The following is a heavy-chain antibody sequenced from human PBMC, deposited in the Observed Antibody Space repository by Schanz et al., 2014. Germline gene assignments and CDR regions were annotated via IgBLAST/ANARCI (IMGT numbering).Heavy chain of an antibody. CDR2: IYYSGST. J-gene: IGHJ4*02. CDR3: ARLPGLYCSGGACYRGY. D-gene: IGHD2-15*01. V-gene: IGHV4-39*01. Sequence: QVQLQESGPGLVKPSETLSLTCTVSGGSISSSGYYWGWIRQPPGNGLEWIGSIYYSGSTYYNPSHKGRFPIAGDTSKPQFSGRVTSVTATDTAVYYCARLPGLYCSGGACYRGYWGQGTLVTVSS. CDR1: GGSISSSGYY.